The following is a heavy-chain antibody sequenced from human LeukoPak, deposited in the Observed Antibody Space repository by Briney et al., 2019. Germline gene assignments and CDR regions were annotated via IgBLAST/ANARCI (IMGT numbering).Heavy chain of an antibody. CDR1: GYTFTSYG. CDR3: ARTLNRIVATIIYYMDV. D-gene: IGHD5-12*01. V-gene: IGHV1-18*01. CDR2: ISAYNGNT. J-gene: IGHJ6*03. Sequence: ASVKVSCKASGYTFTSYGISWVRQAPGQGLEWMGWISAYNGNTNYARKLQGRVTMTTDTSTSTAYMELRSLRSDDTAVYYCARTLNRIVATIIYYMDVWGKGTTVTVSS.